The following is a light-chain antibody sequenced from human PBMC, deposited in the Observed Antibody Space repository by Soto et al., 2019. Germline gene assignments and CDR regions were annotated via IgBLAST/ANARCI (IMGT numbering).Light chain of an antibody. V-gene: IGKV1-12*01. CDR1: QGISSW. Sequence: DIPMTQSPSSVSASVGDRVTITSRASQGISSWLAWYQQRPGKAPKLLIYAASNLQSGVPSRFSVTGCGTDFILTISSLQPEAFATYYCQETNTFPLTFGGGTKVEIK. CDR3: QETNTFPLT. J-gene: IGKJ4*01. CDR2: AAS.